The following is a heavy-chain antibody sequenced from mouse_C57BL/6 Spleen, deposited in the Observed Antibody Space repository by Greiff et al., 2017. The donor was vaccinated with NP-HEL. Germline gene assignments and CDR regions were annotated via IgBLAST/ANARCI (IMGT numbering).Heavy chain of an antibody. CDR3: ARSVVATRYFDV. Sequence: VQLKESGGGLVKPGGSLKLSCAASGFTFSDYGMHWVRQAPEKGLEWVAYISSGSSTIYYADTVKGRFTISRDNAKNTLFLQMTSLRSEDTAMYYCARSVVATRYFDVWGTGTTVTVSS. D-gene: IGHD1-1*01. V-gene: IGHV5-17*01. J-gene: IGHJ1*03. CDR1: GFTFSDYG. CDR2: ISSGSSTI.